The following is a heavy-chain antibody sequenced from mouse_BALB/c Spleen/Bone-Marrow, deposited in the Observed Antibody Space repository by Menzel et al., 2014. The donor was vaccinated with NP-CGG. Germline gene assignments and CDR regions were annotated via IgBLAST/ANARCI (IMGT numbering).Heavy chain of an antibody. Sequence: VQLKESGPGLVKPSQSLSLTCTVTGYSITSDYACNWIRQFPGNKLAWMGYISYSGRTSFNPSVKNRISITRDTSKNQFFLQLNSVTTDDTATYYCTTIDSYFRFAYWGQGTLVTVSA. CDR3: TTIDSYFRFAY. D-gene: IGHD2-12*01. CDR1: GYSITSDYA. J-gene: IGHJ3*01. CDR2: ISYSGRT. V-gene: IGHV3-2*02.